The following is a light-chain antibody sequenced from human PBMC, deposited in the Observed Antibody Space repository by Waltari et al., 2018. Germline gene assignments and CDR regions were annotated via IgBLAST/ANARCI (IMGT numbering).Light chain of an antibody. CDR1: PHVRRSY. V-gene: IGKV3-20*01. CDR2: GAS. CDR3: QQYGTSPLWI. Sequence: EIVLPQSPDTLSLSPGERATLSCGASPHVRRSYLAWYQQKPGQAPRLLIYGASIRAAGIPDRFSGSGSGTDFTLTISRLEPEDSAVYYCQQYGTSPLWIFGQGTKVEIK. J-gene: IGKJ1*01.